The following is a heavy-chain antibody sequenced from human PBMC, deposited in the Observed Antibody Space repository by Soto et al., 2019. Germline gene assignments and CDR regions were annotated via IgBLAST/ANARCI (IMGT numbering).Heavy chain of an antibody. D-gene: IGHD3-10*01. J-gene: IGHJ4*02. Sequence: QGKLVQSGAEVRRPGASVKVSCMASGYTFTSYAVHWVRQAPGQRPEWMGWIYTDNGNTVYSQRFQDRVTITRDTSATTVYMGLSGLRSEDTSVYYCARGAGGFDYWGQGTLVTVSS. CDR3: ARGAGGFDY. CDR2: IYTDNGNT. CDR1: GYTFTSYA. V-gene: IGHV1-3*04.